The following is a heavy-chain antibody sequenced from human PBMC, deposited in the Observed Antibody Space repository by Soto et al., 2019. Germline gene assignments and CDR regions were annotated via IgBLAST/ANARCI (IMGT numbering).Heavy chain of an antibody. D-gene: IGHD1-26*01. CDR3: ARLNRGSFGEDY. CDR1: GYSFTSYW. CDR2: IYPCHSDT. V-gene: IGHV5-51*01. J-gene: IGHJ4*02. Sequence: GQSLKICCKGSGYSFTSYWISWERQMPGKGLGWMGIIYPCHSDTSYSPSLQAQVTFSAXXXXXTXHXQXXXLKAXDAAMYYCARLNRGSFGEDYWGQGTLDTVSS.